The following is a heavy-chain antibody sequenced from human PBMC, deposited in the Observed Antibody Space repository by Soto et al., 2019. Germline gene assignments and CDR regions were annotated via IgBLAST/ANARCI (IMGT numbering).Heavy chain of an antibody. V-gene: IGHV4-39*01. CDR1: GGSISSSSYY. Sequence: PSETLSLTCTVSGGSISSSSYYWGWIRQPPGKGLEWIGSIYYSGSTYYNPSLKSRVTISVDTSKNQFSLKLSSVTAADTAVYYCARHVRVNYFDYWGQGTLVTVSS. J-gene: IGHJ4*02. CDR2: IYYSGST. CDR3: ARHVRVNYFDY. D-gene: IGHD3-22*01.